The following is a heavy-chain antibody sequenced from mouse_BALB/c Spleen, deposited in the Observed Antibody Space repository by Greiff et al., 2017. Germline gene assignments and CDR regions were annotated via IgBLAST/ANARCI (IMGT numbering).Heavy chain of an antibody. CDR2: ISDGGSYT. CDR3: ARDRDDPGEFAY. D-gene: IGHD2-3*01. CDR1: GFTFSDYY. J-gene: IGHJ3*01. Sequence: EVQLVESGGGLVKPGGSLKLSCAASGFTFSDYYMYWVRQTPEKRLEWVATISDGGSYTYYPDSVKGRFTIYRDNAKNNLYLQMSSLKSEDTAMYYCARDRDDPGEFAYGGQGTGHCLC. V-gene: IGHV5-4*02.